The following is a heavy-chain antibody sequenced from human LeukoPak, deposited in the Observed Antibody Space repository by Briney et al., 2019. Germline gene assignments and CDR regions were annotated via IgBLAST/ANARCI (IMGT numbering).Heavy chain of an antibody. D-gene: IGHD2-21*02. J-gene: IGHJ5*02. Sequence: SETLSLTCTVSGGSISSTSYYWGWIRQPPGKGLEWIGTINYSGGTYYNPSLKSRVTISVDTSKNQISLKLNSVTAADTAMYYCARHGDLLSPFQTWGQGTLVTVSS. CDR3: ARHGDLLSPFQT. V-gene: IGHV4-39*01. CDR1: GGSISSTSYY. CDR2: INYSGGT.